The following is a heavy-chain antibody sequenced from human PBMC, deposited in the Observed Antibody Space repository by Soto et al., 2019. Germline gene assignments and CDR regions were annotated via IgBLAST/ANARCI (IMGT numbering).Heavy chain of an antibody. CDR1: GGSFSGYY. CDR3: ARAPRSEDIVVVPAASTFDY. D-gene: IGHD2-2*01. CDR2: INHSGST. J-gene: IGHJ4*02. Sequence: SETLSLTCAVYGGSFSGYYWSWIRQPPGKGLEWIGEINHSGSTNYNPSLKSRVTISVDTSKNQFPLKLSSVTAADTAVYYCARAPRSEDIVVVPAASTFDYWGQGTLVTV. V-gene: IGHV4-34*01.